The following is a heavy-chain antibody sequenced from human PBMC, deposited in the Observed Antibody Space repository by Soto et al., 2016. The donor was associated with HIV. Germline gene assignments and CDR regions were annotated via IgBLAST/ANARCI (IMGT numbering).Heavy chain of an antibody. CDR1: GYTFTSYD. CDR3: ARGSRVWGYCTNSSCSYYFDY. Sequence: QVQLVQSGAGVKKPGASVKVSCKASGYTFTSYDINWVRQATGQGLEWMGWMNPNSGNTGYAQKFQGRVTITRNTSISTAYMELSSLRSEDTAVYYCARGSRVWGYCTNSSCSYYFDYWGQGTLVTVSP. CDR2: MNPNSGNT. J-gene: IGHJ4*02. V-gene: IGHV1-8*03. D-gene: IGHD2-8*01.